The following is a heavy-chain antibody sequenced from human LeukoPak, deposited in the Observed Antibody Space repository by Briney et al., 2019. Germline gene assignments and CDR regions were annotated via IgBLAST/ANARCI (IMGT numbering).Heavy chain of an antibody. CDR2: ITYSGNT. D-gene: IGHD2-21*01. CDR1: GGSIITSIM. CDR3: ATYSYPYGLQI. J-gene: IGHJ6*02. Sequence: PSETLSLTCTLSGGSIITSIMWNWIRQSPGKGLELIGHITYSGNTDYSPSLRSRVSISLDTSKRQFSLRLTSVTAADTAVYYCATYSYPYGLQIWGQGTTVTVSS. V-gene: IGHV4-61*01.